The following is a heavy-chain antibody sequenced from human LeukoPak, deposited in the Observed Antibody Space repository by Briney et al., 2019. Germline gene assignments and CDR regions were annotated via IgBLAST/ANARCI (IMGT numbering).Heavy chain of an antibody. J-gene: IGHJ3*02. V-gene: IGHV4-59*08. CDR2: INYSGST. CDR1: GGSISSYY. CDR3: ARRVGNNDVVDI. Sequence: SETLSLTCTVSGGSISSYYWSWIRQPPGKGLEWIGYINYSGSTNYNPSLKSRVTISVDTSKNQFSLKLSSVTAADTAVYYCARRVGNNDVVDIWGQGTMVTVSS. D-gene: IGHD1-26*01.